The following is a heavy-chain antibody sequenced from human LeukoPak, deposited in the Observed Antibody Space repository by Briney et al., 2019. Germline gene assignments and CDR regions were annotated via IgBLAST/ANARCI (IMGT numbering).Heavy chain of an antibody. CDR1: GYSFTSHW. V-gene: IGHV5-51*01. CDR2: IFPGDSDT. D-gene: IGHD1-26*01. J-gene: IGHJ4*03. CDR3: AGRELAGGSYY. Sequence: GESLKISCKGSGYSFTSHWIGWVRQMPGKGLEWMGIIFPGDSDTRYSPSFQGQVTISADKSIRTAYLQWSSLKASDTAMYYCAGRELAGGSYYWGQGTMVTVSS.